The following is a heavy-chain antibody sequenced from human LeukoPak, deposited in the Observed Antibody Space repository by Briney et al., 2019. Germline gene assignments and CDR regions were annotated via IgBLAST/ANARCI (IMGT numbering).Heavy chain of an antibody. J-gene: IGHJ4*02. CDR1: GGSFGGYY. CDR3: ARNSAYSTSSGINL. CDR2: INDSGST. Sequence: TSETLSLTCAVYGGSFGGYYWSWTRQSPGKGLEWIGEINDSGSTNYNPSLKSRITTSIDTSKKQFSLKLTSVTAADSAVYYCARNSAYSTSSGINLWGQGTLVIVSS. V-gene: IGHV4-34*01. D-gene: IGHD6-6*01.